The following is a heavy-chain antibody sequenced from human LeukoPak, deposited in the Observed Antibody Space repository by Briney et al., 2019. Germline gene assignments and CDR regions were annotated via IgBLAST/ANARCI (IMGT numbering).Heavy chain of an antibody. CDR3: ARHEDRNWYFDH. D-gene: IGHD1-1*01. V-gene: IGHV4-39*01. CDR2: IYYSGST. J-gene: IGHJ4*02. CDR1: GGSISSSYYS. Sequence: SETLSLTCTCSGGSISSSYYSWGWIRQPPGKGLEWIGTIYYSGSTYYNPSLKSRVTISVDTSKNQFSLKLSSVTAPDTAVYYCARHEDRNWYFDHWGQGTLVTVSS.